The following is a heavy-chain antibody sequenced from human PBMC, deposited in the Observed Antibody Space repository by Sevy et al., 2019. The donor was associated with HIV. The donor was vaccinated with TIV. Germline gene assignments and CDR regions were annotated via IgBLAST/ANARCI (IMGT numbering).Heavy chain of an antibody. CDR3: ARDLPRAATTVAHFDY. D-gene: IGHD4-17*01. Sequence: GGCLRLSCAASGFIFSSYEMSWVRQAPGKGLEWVSHISQSGGTTYYSDSVKGRFTISRDNAKNSLYLQMNSLRAEDTAIYYCARDLPRAATTVAHFDYWGQGTLVTVSS. CDR1: GFIFSSYE. V-gene: IGHV3-48*03. CDR2: ISQSGGTT. J-gene: IGHJ4*02.